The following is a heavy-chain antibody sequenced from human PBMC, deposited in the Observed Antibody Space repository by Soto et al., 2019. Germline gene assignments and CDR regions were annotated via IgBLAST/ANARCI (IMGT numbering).Heavy chain of an antibody. CDR2: INHSGST. CDR1: GGSFSGYY. Sequence: QVQLQQWGAGLLKPSETLSLTCAVYGGSFSGYYWSWIRQPPGKGLEWIGDINHSGSTNYNPSLKSRVTISVDTSKNQFSLKLSSVTAADTAVYYCARGMYSSGSYDTRSHNFDYWGQGTLVTVSS. D-gene: IGHD6-25*01. V-gene: IGHV4-34*01. J-gene: IGHJ4*02. CDR3: ARGMYSSGSYDTRSHNFDY.